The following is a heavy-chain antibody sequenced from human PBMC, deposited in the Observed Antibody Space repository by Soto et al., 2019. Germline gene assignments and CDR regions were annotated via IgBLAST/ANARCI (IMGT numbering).Heavy chain of an antibody. CDR3: ARGPNYYDSSGYSG. CDR1: GGSFSGYY. Sequence: SETLSLTCAVYGGSFSGYYWSWIRQPPGKGLEWIGYIYHSGSTYYNPSLKSRVTISVDRSKNQFSLKLSSVTAADTAVYYCARGPNYYDSSGYSGWGQGTLVTVSS. CDR2: IYHSGST. V-gene: IGHV4-34*01. J-gene: IGHJ4*02. D-gene: IGHD3-22*01.